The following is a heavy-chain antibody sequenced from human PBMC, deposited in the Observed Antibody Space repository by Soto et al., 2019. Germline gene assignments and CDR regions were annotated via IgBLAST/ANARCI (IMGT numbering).Heavy chain of an antibody. CDR1: GGSISSYY. J-gene: IGHJ5*02. D-gene: IGHD5-18*01. V-gene: IGHV4-59*01. Sequence: SETLSLTCTVSGGSISSYYWSWIRQPPGKGLEWIGYIYYSGSTNYNPSLKSRVTISVDTSKNQFSLKLSSVTAADTAVYYCARDLRSRVVTDMVPKRDVYNWFDPWGQGALVNVSS. CDR3: ARDLRSRVVTDMVPKRDVYNWFDP. CDR2: IYYSGST.